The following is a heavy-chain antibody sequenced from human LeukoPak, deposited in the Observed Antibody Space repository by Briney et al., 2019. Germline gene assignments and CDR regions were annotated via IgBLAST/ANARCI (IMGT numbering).Heavy chain of an antibody. CDR3: ARGILWFGDDV. CDR1: GYTFTSYD. Sequence: ASVTVSCKASGYTFTSYDINWVRQATGQGLEWMGWMNPNSGNTGYAQKFQDRVTMTRNTSISTAYMELSSLRSEDTAVYYCARGILWFGDDVWGKGTTVTISS. V-gene: IGHV1-8*01. CDR2: MNPNSGNT. D-gene: IGHD3-10*01. J-gene: IGHJ6*04.